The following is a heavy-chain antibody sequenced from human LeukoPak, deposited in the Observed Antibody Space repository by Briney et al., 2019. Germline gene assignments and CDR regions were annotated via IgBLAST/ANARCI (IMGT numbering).Heavy chain of an antibody. CDR2: ISWNSGSM. J-gene: IGHJ6*02. Sequence: GGSLRLSCAASGFTFDDYAMHWVRQAPGKGLEWVSGISWNSGSMGYADSVKGRFSISRDNSKNTLYLQMNSLRAEDTAVYYCAREGTYCYYGMDVWGQGTTVTVSS. CDR1: GFTFDDYA. D-gene: IGHD1-1*01. CDR3: AREGTYCYYGMDV. V-gene: IGHV3-9*01.